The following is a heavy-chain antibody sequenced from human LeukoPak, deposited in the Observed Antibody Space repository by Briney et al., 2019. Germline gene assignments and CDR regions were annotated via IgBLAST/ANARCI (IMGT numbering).Heavy chain of an antibody. V-gene: IGHV3-30*04. CDR1: GFTFSSYA. CDR2: ISYDGSNK. D-gene: IGHD3-3*01. J-gene: IGHJ6*03. Sequence: GGSLRLSCAASGFTFSSYAMHWVRQAPGKGLEWVAVISYDGSNKYYADSVKGRFTISRDNSKNTLYLQMNSLRAEDTAVYYCARDGKTYYDFWSGYYSYYYYYMDVWGEGITVTVSS. CDR3: ARDGKTYYDFWSGYYSYYYYYMDV.